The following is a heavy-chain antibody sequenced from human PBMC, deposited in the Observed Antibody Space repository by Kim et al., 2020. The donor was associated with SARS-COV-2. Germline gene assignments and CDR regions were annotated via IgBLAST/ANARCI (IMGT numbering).Heavy chain of an antibody. Sequence: ASVKVSCKASGYTFTTYGIHWVRQASGQRLEWMGWINAGNGNTKYSQKFQGRVTITRDTSASTAYMELSSLRSADTAVYYCARMSYDRSGYKNDYWGQGTLVSVSS. J-gene: IGHJ4*02. CDR2: INAGNGNT. CDR1: GYTFTTYG. V-gene: IGHV1-3*01. D-gene: IGHD3-22*01. CDR3: ARMSYDRSGYKNDY.